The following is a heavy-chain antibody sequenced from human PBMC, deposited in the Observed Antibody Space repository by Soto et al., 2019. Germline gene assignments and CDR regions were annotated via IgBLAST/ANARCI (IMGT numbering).Heavy chain of an antibody. D-gene: IGHD6-19*01. Sequence: QVQLVESGGGVVQPGRSLRLSCAASGFTFSSYAMHWVRQAPGKGLEWVAVISYDGSNKYYADSVKGRFTISRDNSKNTLYPQMNRLRAEDTAVYYCARQWQPDYWSQGTLVTVSS. CDR3: ARQWQPDY. CDR1: GFTFSSYA. V-gene: IGHV3-30-3*01. CDR2: ISYDGSNK. J-gene: IGHJ4*02.